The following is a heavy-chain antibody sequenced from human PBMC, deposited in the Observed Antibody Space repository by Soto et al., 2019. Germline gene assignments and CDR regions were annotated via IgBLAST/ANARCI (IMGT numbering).Heavy chain of an antibody. V-gene: IGHV1-2*02. J-gene: IGHJ4*02. Sequence: QVQVVQSGAEVKKPGASVKVSCKASGYTFTGYQMHWVRQAPGQGLEWMGWFTPNSGGTNYAQKFQGRVTMTGDTSISTAYMELNRLTSDDTAVYFCARGRTIVSPGNWGQGTLVSVSS. CDR2: FTPNSGGT. CDR1: GYTFTGYQ. CDR3: ARGRTIVSPGN. D-gene: IGHD2-15*01.